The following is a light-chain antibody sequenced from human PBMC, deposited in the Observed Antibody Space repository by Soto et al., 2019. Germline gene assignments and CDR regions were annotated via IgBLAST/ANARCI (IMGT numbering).Light chain of an antibody. V-gene: IGLV1-44*01. CDR2: SNN. Sequence: SVLTQPPSASATPGHRVTISFSGSSSNIGSNTVSWYQQLPGTAPKLLMYSNNQRPSGVPDRFSGSKSGTSASLAISGLQSEDEADYYCAAWDDSLNAFYAFGTGT. CDR1: SSNIGSNT. CDR3: AAWDDSLNAFYA. J-gene: IGLJ1*01.